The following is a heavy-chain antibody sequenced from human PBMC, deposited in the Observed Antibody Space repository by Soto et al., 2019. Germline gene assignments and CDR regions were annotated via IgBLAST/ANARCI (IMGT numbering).Heavy chain of an antibody. CDR2: INPSGGST. D-gene: IGHD2-15*01. V-gene: IGHV1-46*01. Sequence: ASVKVSGKASGYTVTSYYMHWVRQAPGQGLEWMGIINPSGGSTSYAQKFQGRVTMTRDTSTSTVYMELSSLRSEDPAVYYCARDRAHCSGGSCYSVSYYYYYGMDVWGQGTTVTVSS. J-gene: IGHJ6*02. CDR1: GYTVTSYY. CDR3: ARDRAHCSGGSCYSVSYYYYYGMDV.